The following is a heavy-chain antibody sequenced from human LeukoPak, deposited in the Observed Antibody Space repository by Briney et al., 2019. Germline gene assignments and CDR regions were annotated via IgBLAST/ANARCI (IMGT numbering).Heavy chain of an antibody. CDR3: AQDLYEEGTPFDY. J-gene: IGHJ4*02. V-gene: IGHV3-23*01. D-gene: IGHD2-15*01. CDR2: ISGSGSST. Sequence: GGSLRLSCAASGFTFSSYAMSWVRQAPGKGLEWVSIISGSGSSTYYADSVKGRFTISRDNSKNTLYLKMNSLRAEDTAIYYCAQDLYEEGTPFDYWGQGTLVTVSS. CDR1: GFTFSSYA.